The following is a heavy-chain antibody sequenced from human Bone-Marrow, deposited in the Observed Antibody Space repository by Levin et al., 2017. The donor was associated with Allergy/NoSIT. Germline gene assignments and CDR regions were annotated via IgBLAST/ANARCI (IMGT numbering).Heavy chain of an antibody. J-gene: IGHJ6*03. CDR3: AKDHAGTSSVYYMDV. CDR2: ISGSGDST. V-gene: IGHV3-23*01. CDR1: GFTFNNYA. D-gene: IGHD1-7*01. Sequence: GGSLRLSCAASGFTFNNYAMTWVRQAPGKGLEWVSSISGSGDSTYYADSVKGRFTISRDNSKNTLYLQMNSLRAEDTTVFYCAKDHAGTSSVYYMDVWGRWTTVTVSS.